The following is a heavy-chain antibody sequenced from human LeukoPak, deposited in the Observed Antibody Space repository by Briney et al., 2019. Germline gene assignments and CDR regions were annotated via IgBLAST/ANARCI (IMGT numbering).Heavy chain of an antibody. J-gene: IGHJ4*02. CDR1: GYSISSGYY. CDR3: ARGGGSYSPAYYFDY. Sequence: PSETLSLTCTVSGYSISSGYYWGWIRQPPGKGLEWIGSIYHSGSTYYNPSLKGRVTISVDTSKNQFSLKLSSVTAADTAVYYCARGGGSYSPAYYFDYWGQGTLVTVSS. V-gene: IGHV4-38-2*02. D-gene: IGHD1-26*01. CDR2: IYHSGST.